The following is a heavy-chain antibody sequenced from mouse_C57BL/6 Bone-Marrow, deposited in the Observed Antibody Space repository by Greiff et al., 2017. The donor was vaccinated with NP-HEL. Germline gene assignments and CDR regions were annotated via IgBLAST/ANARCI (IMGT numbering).Heavy chain of an antibody. D-gene: IGHD2-3*01. Sequence: QVQLQQSGAELARPGASVKLSCKASGYTFTSYGISWVKQRTGQGLEWIGEIYPRSGNTYYNEKFKGKATLTADKSSSTAYMELRSLTSEDSAVYFCARSQGYYPLYYAMDYWGQGTSVTVSS. J-gene: IGHJ4*01. V-gene: IGHV1-81*01. CDR3: ARSQGYYPLYYAMDY. CDR1: GYTFTSYG. CDR2: IYPRSGNT.